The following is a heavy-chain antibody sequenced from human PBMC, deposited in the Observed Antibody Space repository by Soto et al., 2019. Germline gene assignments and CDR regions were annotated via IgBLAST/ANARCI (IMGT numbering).Heavy chain of an antibody. CDR1: GYSISSSNW. V-gene: IGHV4-28*01. D-gene: IGHD4-17*01. CDR2: IYYSGTT. J-gene: IGHJ5*02. CDR3: ARLIGRTTATTDRRFDP. Sequence: SETLSLTCAVSGYSISSSNWWGWIRQPPGKGLEWMWYIYYSGTTYYNPSLKSRVTISIHTSKNQLSLQLSSVTAADTAVYYCARLIGRTTATTDRRFDPWGQGTLVTVS.